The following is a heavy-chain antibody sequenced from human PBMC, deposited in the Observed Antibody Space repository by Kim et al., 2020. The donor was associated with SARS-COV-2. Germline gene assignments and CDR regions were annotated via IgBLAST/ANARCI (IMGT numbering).Heavy chain of an antibody. Sequence: GGSLRLSCAASGFTFSSYWMSWVRQAPGKGLEWVANIKQDGSEKYYVDSVKGRFTISRDNAKNSLYLQMNSLRAEDTAVYYCARVAGELLTSGMDVWGQGTTVTVSS. CDR3: ARVAGELLTSGMDV. CDR1: GFTFSSYW. CDR2: IKQDGSEK. J-gene: IGHJ6*02. D-gene: IGHD3-10*01. V-gene: IGHV3-7*03.